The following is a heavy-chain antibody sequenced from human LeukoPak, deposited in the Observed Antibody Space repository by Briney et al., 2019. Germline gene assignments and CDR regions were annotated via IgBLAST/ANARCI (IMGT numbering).Heavy chain of an antibody. V-gene: IGHV1-2*02. CDR3: ARGRASQFWSGYYLYPWDY. CDR2: MNPSSGGT. Sequence: ASVKVSYKTSGYTFIGYYIEWVRQAPGQGLEWMGWMNPSSGGTNLAQKFQGRVTMSRDSSITTAYMELSSLRSEDTAVYYCARGRASQFWSGYYLYPWDYWGQGTLVTVSS. CDR1: GYTFIGYY. D-gene: IGHD3-3*01. J-gene: IGHJ4*02.